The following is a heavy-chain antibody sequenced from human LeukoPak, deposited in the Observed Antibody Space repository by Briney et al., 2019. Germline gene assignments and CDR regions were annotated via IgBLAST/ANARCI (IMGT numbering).Heavy chain of an antibody. CDR2: ISAYNGNT. D-gene: IGHD2-2*01. Sequence: ASVTVSFKASGYTFTSYGSSWVRQAPGQGLDWMGWISAYNGNTNYAQKLQGRVTMTTDTSTSTAYMELRSLRSDDTAVYYCARGVVVPYPGMDVWGKGTTVTVSS. J-gene: IGHJ6*04. CDR1: GYTFTSYG. CDR3: ARGVVVPYPGMDV. V-gene: IGHV1-18*04.